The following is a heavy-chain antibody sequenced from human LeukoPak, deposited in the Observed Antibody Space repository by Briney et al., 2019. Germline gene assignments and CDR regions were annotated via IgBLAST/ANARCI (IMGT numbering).Heavy chain of an antibody. D-gene: IGHD2-8*01. J-gene: IGHJ4*02. Sequence: GGSLRLSCAASGFTFDDYAMHWVRQAPGKGLEWVSGILGSGGSTYYADAVKGRFTISRDNSKNTLYLQMNSLRAEDTAVYYCAKDRMGVPCFDYWGQGTLVTVSS. CDR2: ILGSGGST. V-gene: IGHV3-23*01. CDR1: GFTFDDYA. CDR3: AKDRMGVPCFDY.